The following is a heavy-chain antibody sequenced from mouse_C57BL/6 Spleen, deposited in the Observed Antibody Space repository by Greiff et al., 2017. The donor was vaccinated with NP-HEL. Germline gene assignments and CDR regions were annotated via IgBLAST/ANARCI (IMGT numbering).Heavy chain of an antibody. D-gene: IGHD1-1*01. Sequence: EVKLMESGPGLVKPSQSLSLTCSVTGYSITSGYYRNWIRQFPGNKLEWMGYISYDGSNNYNPSLKNRISITRDTSKNQFFLKLNSVTTEDTATYYCARGGTTVVAPYYFDYWGQGTTLTVSS. CDR3: ARGGTTVVAPYYFDY. CDR1: GYSITSGYY. V-gene: IGHV3-6*01. CDR2: ISYDGSN. J-gene: IGHJ2*01.